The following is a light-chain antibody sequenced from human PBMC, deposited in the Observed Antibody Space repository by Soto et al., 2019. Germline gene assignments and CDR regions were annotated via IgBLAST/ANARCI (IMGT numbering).Light chain of an antibody. V-gene: IGKV3-20*01. CDR2: GAS. CDR3: QQYASSPLT. CDR1: QSVSGSY. Sequence: EIVLTQSPGTLSLSPGERATLSCRASQSVSGSYLAWYQQRPGQAPWLLIYGASSRATGIPDRFSGSGSGTDFTLTITRLEPEDFAVYFCQQYASSPLTFGGGTKVDIK. J-gene: IGKJ4*01.